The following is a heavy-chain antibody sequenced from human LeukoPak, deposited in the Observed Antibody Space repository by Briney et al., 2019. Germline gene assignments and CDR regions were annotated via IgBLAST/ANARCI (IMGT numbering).Heavy chain of an antibody. J-gene: IGHJ4*02. Sequence: PGGSLRLSCAAFGFTFSSYWMSWLRQAPGKGLEWVANIKQDGSEKYYVDSVTGRFTISRDNAKYSLYLQMNSLRAEDTAVYYCARGKYYDFWSGYQAGFYYWGQGILVTVSS. CDR1: GFTFSSYW. D-gene: IGHD3-3*01. CDR2: IKQDGSEK. CDR3: ARGKYYDFWSGYQAGFYY. V-gene: IGHV3-7*01.